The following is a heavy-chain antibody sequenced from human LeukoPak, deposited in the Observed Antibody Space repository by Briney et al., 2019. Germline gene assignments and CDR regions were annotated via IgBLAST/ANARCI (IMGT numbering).Heavy chain of an antibody. J-gene: IGHJ4*02. CDR1: GFIVSSNY. V-gene: IGHV3-66*01. Sequence: GGSLRLSCAASGFIVSSNYMTWVRQAPGKGLEWVSVIYSGGSTYYADSVKGRFTISRDNSKNTLYLQMNSLRAEDTAVYYCARLRGRTYFDYWGQGTLVTVSS. CDR3: ARLRGRTYFDY. D-gene: IGHD2-15*01. CDR2: IYSGGST.